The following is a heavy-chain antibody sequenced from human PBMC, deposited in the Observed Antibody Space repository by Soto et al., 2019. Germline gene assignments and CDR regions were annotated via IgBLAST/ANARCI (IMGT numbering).Heavy chain of an antibody. CDR2: IIPIFGTA. CDR3: ARDGWDSSSWPNWFDP. Sequence: GASVKVSCKASGGTFSSYAISWVRQAPGQGLEWMGGIIPIFGTANYAQKFQGRVTITADESTSTAYMELSSLRSEDTAVYYCARDGWDSSSWPNWFDPWGQGTLVTVSS. D-gene: IGHD6-13*01. V-gene: IGHV1-69*13. J-gene: IGHJ5*02. CDR1: GGTFSSYA.